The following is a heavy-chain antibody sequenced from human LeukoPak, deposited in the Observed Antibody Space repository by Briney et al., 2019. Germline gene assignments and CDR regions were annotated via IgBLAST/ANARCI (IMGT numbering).Heavy chain of an antibody. J-gene: IGHJ5*02. CDR2: ISSSSSYI. Sequence: GGSLRLSCAASGFTFSSYSMNWVRQAPGKGLEWVSSISSSSSYIYYADSVKGRFTISRDNAKNSLYLQMNSLRAEDTAVYYCAGAVVVRGVIITGHNWFDPWGQGTLVTVSS. D-gene: IGHD3-10*01. V-gene: IGHV3-21*01. CDR3: AGAVVVRGVIITGHNWFDP. CDR1: GFTFSSYS.